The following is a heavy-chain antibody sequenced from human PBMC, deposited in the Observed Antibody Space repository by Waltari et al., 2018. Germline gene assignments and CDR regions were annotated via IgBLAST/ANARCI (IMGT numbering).Heavy chain of an antibody. CDR1: GYSISSGYY. Sequence: QVQLQESGPGLVKPSETLSLTCAVSGYSISSGYYWGWIRQPPGKGLEWIGSIYHSGSTYYNPSLKSRVTISVDTSKNQFSLKLSSVTAADTAVYYCARVLVGATTRRPYYFDYWGQGTLVTVSS. CDR2: IYHSGST. D-gene: IGHD1-26*01. CDR3: ARVLVGATTRRPYYFDY. J-gene: IGHJ4*02. V-gene: IGHV4-38-2*01.